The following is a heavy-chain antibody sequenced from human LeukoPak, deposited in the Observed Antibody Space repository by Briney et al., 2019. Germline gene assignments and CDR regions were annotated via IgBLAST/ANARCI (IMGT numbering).Heavy chain of an antibody. Sequence: GGSLRLSCAASTFTFRNYWMSWVRQAPGKGLEWVANIKEDGSEKDYVDSVKGRFTISRDNAKNSLYLQMHSLRAEDTAVYYCARDPTYCSSTSCYIDYWGQGTLVTVSS. V-gene: IGHV3-7*01. CDR2: IKEDGSEK. J-gene: IGHJ4*02. CDR1: TFTFRNYW. D-gene: IGHD2-2*02. CDR3: ARDPTYCSSTSCYIDY.